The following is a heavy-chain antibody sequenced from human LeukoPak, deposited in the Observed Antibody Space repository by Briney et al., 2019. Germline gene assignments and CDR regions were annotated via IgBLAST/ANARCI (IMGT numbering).Heavy chain of an antibody. D-gene: IGHD2-2*01. V-gene: IGHV4-34*01. J-gene: IGHJ5*02. CDR2: INHSGST. Sequence: SETLSLTCAVYGGSFSGYYWSWIRQPPGKGLEWIGEINHSGSTKYNPSLKSRVTISVDTSKNQFSLTLSSVTAADTAVYYCARVRRPYCSSTSCYGRGWFDPWGQGTLVTVSS. CDR3: ARVRRPYCSSTSCYGRGWFDP. CDR1: GGSFSGYY.